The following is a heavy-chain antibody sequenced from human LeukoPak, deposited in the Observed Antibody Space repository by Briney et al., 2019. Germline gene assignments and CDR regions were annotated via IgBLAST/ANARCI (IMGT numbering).Heavy chain of an antibody. CDR1: GYSFTDYY. V-gene: IGHV1-2*02. CDR2: INPNSGGT. CDR3: ATQLVEMATIYY. D-gene: IGHD5-24*01. J-gene: IGHJ4*02. Sequence: GASVKVSCKTSGYSFTDYYMHWVRQAPGQGLEWMGWINPNSGGTNYAQKFQGRVTMTRDTSISTAYMELSRLRSDDTAVYYCATQLVEMATIYYWGQGTLVTVSS.